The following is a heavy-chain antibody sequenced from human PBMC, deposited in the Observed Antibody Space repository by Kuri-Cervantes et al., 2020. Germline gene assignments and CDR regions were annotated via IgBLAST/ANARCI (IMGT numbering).Heavy chain of an antibody. CDR3: ATDLITMVRGEVGYFDL. CDR1: GYTFTNYA. Sequence: ASVKVSCKASGYTFTNYAIHWVRQAPGQRLEWMGRVNAGNGNTKYSQKFQDRVTITTDTSASTAYMELSRLRSEDTAVYYCATDLITMVRGEVGYFDLWGRGTLVTVSS. CDR2: VNAGNGNT. V-gene: IGHV1-3*01. J-gene: IGHJ2*01. D-gene: IGHD3-10*01.